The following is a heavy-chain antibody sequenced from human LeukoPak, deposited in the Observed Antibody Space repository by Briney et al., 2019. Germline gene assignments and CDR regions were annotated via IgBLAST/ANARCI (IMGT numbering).Heavy chain of an antibody. V-gene: IGHV4-39*07. CDR1: GGSINSNIYY. J-gene: IGHJ4*02. CDR3: ARGTYDSSGYYHPYYFDY. Sequence: SETLSLTCTVSGGSINSNIYYWGWIRQPPEKGLEWIGTIYYDGSTYYNPSLKSRVTISVDTSKNQFSLKLSSVTAADTAVYYCARGTYDSSGYYHPYYFDYWGQGTLVTVSS. CDR2: IYYDGST. D-gene: IGHD3-22*01.